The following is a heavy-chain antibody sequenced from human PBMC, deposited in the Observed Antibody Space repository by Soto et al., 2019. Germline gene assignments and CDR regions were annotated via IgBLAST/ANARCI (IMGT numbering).Heavy chain of an antibody. CDR2: INHSGST. D-gene: IGHD6-19*01. V-gene: IGHV4-34*01. CDR1: GGSFSGYY. Sequence: SETLSLTWAVYGGSFSGYYWSWIRQPPGKGLEWIGEINHSGSTNYNPSLKSRVTISVDTSKNQFSLKLSSVTAADTAVYYCARADSSGSADYWGQGTLVTVSS. CDR3: ARADSSGSADY. J-gene: IGHJ4*02.